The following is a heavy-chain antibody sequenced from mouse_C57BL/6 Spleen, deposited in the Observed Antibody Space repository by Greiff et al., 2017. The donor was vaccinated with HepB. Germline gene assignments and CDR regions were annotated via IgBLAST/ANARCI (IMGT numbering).Heavy chain of an antibody. CDR1: GYTFTDYE. CDR2: IDPETGGT. V-gene: IGHV1-15*01. CDR3: TRQGMTD. Sequence: LQESGAELVRPGASVTLSCKASGYTFTDYEMHWVKQTPVHGLEWIGAIDPETGGTAYNQKFKGKAILTADKSSSTAYMELRSLTSEDSAVYYCTRQGMTDWGQGTLVTVSA. J-gene: IGHJ3*01.